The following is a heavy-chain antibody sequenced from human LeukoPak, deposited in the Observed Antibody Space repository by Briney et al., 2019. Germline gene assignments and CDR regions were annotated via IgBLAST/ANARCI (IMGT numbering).Heavy chain of an antibody. Sequence: ASVKVSCKASGGTFSSYAISWVRQAPGQGLEWMGRIIPILGIANYAQKFQGRVTITADKSTSTAYMELSSLRSEDTAVYYCARGSSSWPTTGGFDPWGQGTLVTVSS. J-gene: IGHJ5*02. CDR2: IIPILGIA. CDR1: GGTFSSYA. D-gene: IGHD6-13*01. V-gene: IGHV1-69*04. CDR3: ARGSSSWPTTGGFDP.